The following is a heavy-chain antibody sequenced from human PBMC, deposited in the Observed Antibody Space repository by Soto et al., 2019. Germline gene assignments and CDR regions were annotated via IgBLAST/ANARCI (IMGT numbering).Heavy chain of an antibody. V-gene: IGHV4-61*01. CDR1: GGSVSSANYY. CDR2: IYYIGST. D-gene: IGHD6-13*01. Sequence: SETLSLTCSGSGGSVSSANYYWNWIRQPPGKGLEWIGYIYYIGSTNYNPSLGGRLTMSIDTSRNQFSLKLNSVTAADTAVYYCAREGPLAAQIWGQGTKVTVS. CDR3: AREGPLAAQI. J-gene: IGHJ3*02.